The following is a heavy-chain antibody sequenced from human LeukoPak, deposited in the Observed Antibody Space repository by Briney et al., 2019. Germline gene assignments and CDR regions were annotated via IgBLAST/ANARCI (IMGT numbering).Heavy chain of an antibody. V-gene: IGHV4-39*07. D-gene: IGHD6-13*01. CDR1: GGSISSSSYY. CDR2: IYYSGST. CDR3: ASFTAGYSSSWKRQAFDI. J-gene: IGHJ3*02. Sequence: PSETLSLTCTVSGGSISSSSYYWGWIRQPPGKGLEWIGSIYYSGSTYYNPSLKSRVTISVDTSKNQFSLKLSSVTAADTAVYYCASFTAGYSSSWKRQAFDIWGQGTMVTVSS.